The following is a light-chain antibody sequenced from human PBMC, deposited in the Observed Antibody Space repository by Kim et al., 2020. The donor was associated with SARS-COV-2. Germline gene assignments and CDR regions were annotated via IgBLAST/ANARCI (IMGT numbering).Light chain of an antibody. J-gene: IGKJ1*01. Sequence: EIVMTQSPATLSVSPGDRVTLTCRASQSISADLAWYQHRPGQAPILLIYDASTRATAIPARFSGSGSGTEFTLTISGLQSEDFAVYSCHQYNTWPRTFGQGTKVDIK. V-gene: IGKV3-15*01. CDR3: HQYNTWPRT. CDR1: QSISAD. CDR2: DAS.